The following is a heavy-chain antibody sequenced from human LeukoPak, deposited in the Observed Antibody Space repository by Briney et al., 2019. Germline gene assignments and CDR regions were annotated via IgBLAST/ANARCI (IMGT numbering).Heavy chain of an antibody. Sequence: GGSLRLSCAASGFTFSSYGMHWVRQAPGKGLEWVAFIRYDGSNKYYADSVKGRFTISRDNSKNTLYLQMNSLRAEDTAVYYCAKLTMITFGGVGPADYWGQGTLVTVSS. CDR3: AKLTMITFGGVGPADY. J-gene: IGHJ4*02. CDR2: IRYDGSNK. D-gene: IGHD3-16*01. V-gene: IGHV3-30*02. CDR1: GFTFSSYG.